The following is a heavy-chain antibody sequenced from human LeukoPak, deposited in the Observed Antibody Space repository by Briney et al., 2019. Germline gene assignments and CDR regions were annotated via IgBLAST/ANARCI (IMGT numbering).Heavy chain of an antibody. CDR3: AKDIEEWLVKGGGCFDY. J-gene: IGHJ4*02. V-gene: IGHV3-30*18. CDR2: IYYDGSNK. Sequence: SCKASGFTFSNYGMHWVRQAPGKGLEWVVVIYYDGSNKYFADSVKGRFTISRDNSKNTLYLQMNSLRAEDTAVYYCAKDIEEWLVKGGGCFDYWGQGTLVTVSS. CDR1: GFTFSNYG. D-gene: IGHD6-19*01.